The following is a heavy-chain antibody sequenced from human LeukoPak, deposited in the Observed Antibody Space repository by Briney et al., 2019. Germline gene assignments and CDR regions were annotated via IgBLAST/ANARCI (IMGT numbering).Heavy chain of an antibody. CDR3: ARSSAGMVRGVPQFDY. Sequence: GASVKVCCKASGYTFTSYGISWVRQAPGQGLEWMGWISAYNGNTNYAQKLQGRVTMTTDTSTSTAYMELRSLRSDDTAVYYCARSSAGMVRGVPQFDYWGQGTLVTVSS. V-gene: IGHV1-18*01. D-gene: IGHD3-10*01. CDR1: GYTFTSYG. J-gene: IGHJ4*02. CDR2: ISAYNGNT.